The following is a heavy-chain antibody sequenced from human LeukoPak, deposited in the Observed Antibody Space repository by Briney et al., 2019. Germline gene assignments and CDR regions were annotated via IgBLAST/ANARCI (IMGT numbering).Heavy chain of an antibody. D-gene: IGHD2-2*01. CDR3: ASPDLRYCSSTSCYLYY. CDR2: INPSGGST. Sequence: ASVKVSCKASGYSFTNYDINWVRQATGQGLEWMGIINPSGGSTSYAQKFQGRVTMTRDMSTSTVYMELSSLRSEDTAVYYCASPDLRYCSSTSCYLYYWGQGTLVTVSS. V-gene: IGHV1-46*01. CDR1: GYSFTNYD. J-gene: IGHJ4*02.